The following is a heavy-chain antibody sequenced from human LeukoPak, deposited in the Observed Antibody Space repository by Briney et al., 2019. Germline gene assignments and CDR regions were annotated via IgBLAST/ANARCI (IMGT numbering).Heavy chain of an antibody. J-gene: IGHJ6*04. CDR3: ARDYRRGVWDV. D-gene: IGHD6-13*01. Sequence: SETLSLTCTVSGGSISSYYWSWIRQPPGKGLEWIGYIYYSGSTNYNPSLKSRVTISVDTSKNQFSLKLSSVTAADTAVYYCARDYRRGVWDVWGKGTTVTVSS. CDR2: IYYSGST. CDR1: GGSISSYY. V-gene: IGHV4-59*01.